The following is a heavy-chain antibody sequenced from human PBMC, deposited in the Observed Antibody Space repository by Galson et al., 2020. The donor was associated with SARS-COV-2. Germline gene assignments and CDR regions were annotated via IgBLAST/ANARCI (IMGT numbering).Heavy chain of an antibody. CDR1: GFTFSSYA. D-gene: IGHD2-2*01. CDR3: AKDHCSSSSCYLDS. Sequence: TGGSLRLSCAASGFTFSSYAMHWVRQAPGKGLEWVTIISFDGSDQFYADSVKGRFTISRDNSKNTLYLQMNSLGAEDTALYYCAKDHCSSSSCYLDSWGQGTLVTVSS. CDR2: ISFDGSDQ. J-gene: IGHJ4*02. V-gene: IGHV3-30*18.